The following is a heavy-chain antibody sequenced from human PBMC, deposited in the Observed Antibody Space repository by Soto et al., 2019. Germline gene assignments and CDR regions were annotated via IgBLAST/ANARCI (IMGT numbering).Heavy chain of an antibody. CDR1: GFTFSSYA. CDR3: AKELEVSQY. Sequence: EVQLLESGGGLVQPGGSLRLSCAASGFTFSSYAMSWVRQAPGKGLEWVSAISGSGGSTYYADSVKGRFTIXXXXXXXXXXXXMNSLRAEDTAVYYCAKELEVSQYWGQGTLVTVSS. J-gene: IGHJ4*02. CDR2: ISGSGGST. V-gene: IGHV3-23*01.